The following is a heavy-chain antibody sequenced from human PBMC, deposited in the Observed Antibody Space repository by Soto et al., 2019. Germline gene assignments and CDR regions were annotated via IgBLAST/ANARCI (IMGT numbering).Heavy chain of an antibody. D-gene: IGHD6-6*01. J-gene: IGHJ4*02. Sequence: EVQLLESGGGLVQPGESLRLSCAASGFTFSSYAMSWVRQAPGKGLAWVSVISGSDDSTYYADSVKGRFTISRDNSKNTLYLQMTSLSAEDTAVYYGAKRSTSSTFDSWGKGTLVTVSS. V-gene: IGHV3-23*01. CDR3: AKRSTSSTFDS. CDR1: GFTFSSYA. CDR2: ISGSDDST.